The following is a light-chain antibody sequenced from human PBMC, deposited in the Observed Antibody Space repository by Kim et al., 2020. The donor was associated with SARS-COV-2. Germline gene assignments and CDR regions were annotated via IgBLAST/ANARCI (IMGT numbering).Light chain of an antibody. CDR1: SLRSYY. CDR3: NSRDSTGKRWV. Sequence: SSELTQDPAVSVALGLTVKITCQGDSLRSYYASWYQQKPGQAPILVIYDRNNRPSGIPDRFSGSSSVNTASLTITGAQAEDEADYYCNSRDSTGKRWVFG. CDR2: DRN. J-gene: IGLJ1*01. V-gene: IGLV3-19*01.